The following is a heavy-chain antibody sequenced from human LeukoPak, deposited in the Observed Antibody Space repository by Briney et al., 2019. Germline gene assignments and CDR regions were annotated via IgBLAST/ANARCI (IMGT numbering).Heavy chain of an antibody. CDR3: AEGDIVVVPAANWFDP. Sequence: GGSLRLSCAASGFTFSSYAMSWVRQAPGKGLEWVSAISGSGGSTYYADSVKGRFTISGDNSKNTLYLQMNSLRAEDTAVYYCAEGDIVVVPAANWFDPWGQGTLVTVSS. V-gene: IGHV3-23*01. CDR2: ISGSGGST. CDR1: GFTFSSYA. J-gene: IGHJ5*02. D-gene: IGHD2-2*01.